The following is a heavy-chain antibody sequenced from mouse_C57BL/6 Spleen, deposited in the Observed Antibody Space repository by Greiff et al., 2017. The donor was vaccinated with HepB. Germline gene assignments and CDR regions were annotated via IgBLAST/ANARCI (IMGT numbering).Heavy chain of an antibody. Sequence: EVQLQQSGPELVKPGASVKISCKASGYSFTGYYMNWVKQSPEKSLEWIGEINPSTGGTTYNQKFKAKATLTVEKSSSTAYMQLKSLTSEDSAVYYWAKGGAQAIRYFDVWGTGTTVTVSS. CDR2: INPSTGGT. D-gene: IGHD3-2*02. J-gene: IGHJ1*03. CDR3: AKGGAQAIRYFDV. CDR1: GYSFTGYY. V-gene: IGHV1-42*01.